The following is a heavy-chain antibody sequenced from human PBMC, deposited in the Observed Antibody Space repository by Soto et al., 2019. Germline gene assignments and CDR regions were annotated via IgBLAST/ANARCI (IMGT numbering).Heavy chain of an antibody. D-gene: IGHD3-3*01. Sequence: QVQLQESGPGLVKPSQTLSLTCTVSGGSISSGDYYWSWIRQPPGKGLEWIGYIYYSGSTYYNPSLKSRVTRSVDTSKNQFSLKLSSVTAADTAVYYCARTTLRFLEWGPDWYFDLWGRGTLVTVSS. J-gene: IGHJ2*01. CDR2: IYYSGST. CDR1: GGSISSGDYY. V-gene: IGHV4-30-4*01. CDR3: ARTTLRFLEWGPDWYFDL.